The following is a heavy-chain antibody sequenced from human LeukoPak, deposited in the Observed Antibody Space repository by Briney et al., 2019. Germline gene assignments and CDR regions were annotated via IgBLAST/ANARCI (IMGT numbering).Heavy chain of an antibody. Sequence: GGSLRLSCAASGFTFSSYGMHWVRRAPGKGLEWVAVISYDGSNKYYADSVKGRFTISRDNSKNTLYLQMNSLRAEDTAVYYCAKELRGYSYGLRNNWFDPWGQGTLVTVSS. CDR3: AKELRGYSYGLRNNWFDP. CDR1: GFTFSSYG. J-gene: IGHJ5*02. D-gene: IGHD5-18*01. V-gene: IGHV3-30*18. CDR2: ISYDGSNK.